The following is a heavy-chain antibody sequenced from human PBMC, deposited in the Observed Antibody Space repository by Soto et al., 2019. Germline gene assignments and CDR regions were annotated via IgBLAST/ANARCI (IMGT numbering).Heavy chain of an antibody. D-gene: IGHD6-13*01. CDR1: GFAFRSHA. CDR3: ARSSVHIAAAGRRDL. CDR2: ISSDGATK. Sequence: PGGSLRLSCTASGFAFRSHAMQWVRQAPGKGLEWVAVISSDGATKYVADSLKGRFTISRDNFESTMSLQMNNLRPEDTALYYFARSSVHIAAAGRRDLWGPGTRVTVSS. J-gene: IGHJ5*02. V-gene: IGHV3-30*14.